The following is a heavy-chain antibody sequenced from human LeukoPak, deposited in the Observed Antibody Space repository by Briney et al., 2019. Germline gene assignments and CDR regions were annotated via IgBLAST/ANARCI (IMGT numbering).Heavy chain of an antibody. CDR3: ATSRIVGATDAFDI. CDR2: IYYSGST. CDR1: GGSISSYY. D-gene: IGHD1-26*01. Sequence: PSETLSLTCTVSGGSISSYYWSWIRQPPGKGLEWIWYIYYSGSTNYNPSLKSRVTISVDTSKNQFSLKLSSVTAADTAVYYCATSRIVGATDAFDIWGQGTMVTVSS. J-gene: IGHJ3*02. V-gene: IGHV4-59*01.